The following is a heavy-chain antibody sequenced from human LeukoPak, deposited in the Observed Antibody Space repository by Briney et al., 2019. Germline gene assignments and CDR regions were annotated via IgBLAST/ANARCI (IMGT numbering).Heavy chain of an antibody. CDR2: IRYDGSNK. CDR1: GFTFSSYG. V-gene: IGHV3-30*02. Sequence: SGGSPRLSCAASGFTFSSYGMHWVRQAPGKGLEWVAFIRYDGSNKYYADSVKGRFTISRDNSKNTLYLQMNSLRAEDTAVYYCAKDEGRLGNCSGGSCYDPTHWGQGTLVTVSS. CDR3: AKDEGRLGNCSGGSCYDPTH. J-gene: IGHJ4*02. D-gene: IGHD2-15*01.